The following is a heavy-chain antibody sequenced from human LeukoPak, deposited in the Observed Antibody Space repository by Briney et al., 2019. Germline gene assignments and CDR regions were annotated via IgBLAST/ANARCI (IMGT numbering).Heavy chain of an antibody. CDR3: ARIFPGSWIDP. J-gene: IGHJ5*02. D-gene: IGHD2-21*01. V-gene: IGHV4-4*07. CDR2: IYTSGST. CDR1: GGSISSYY. Sequence: PSETLSLTCAVSGGSISSYYWIWIRQPAGKGLEWIGRIYTSGSTNYNPSLKSRVTMSVDTSKNQVSLKLSSVTAADTAVYYCARIFPGSWIDPWGQGTLVTVSS.